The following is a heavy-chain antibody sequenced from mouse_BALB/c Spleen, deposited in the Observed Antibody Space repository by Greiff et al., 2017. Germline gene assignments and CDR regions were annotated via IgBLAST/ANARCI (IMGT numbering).Heavy chain of an antibody. V-gene: IGHV1-14*01. D-gene: IGHD1-1*01. CDR3: ARGGSSYAMDY. CDR2: INPYNDGT. Sequence: LVESGPELVKPGASVKMSCKASGYTFTSYVMHWVKQKPGQGLEWIGYINPYNDGTKYNEKFKGKATLTSDKSSSTAYMELSSLTSEDSAVYYCARGGSSYAMDYWGQGTSVTVSS. CDR1: GYTFTSYV. J-gene: IGHJ4*01.